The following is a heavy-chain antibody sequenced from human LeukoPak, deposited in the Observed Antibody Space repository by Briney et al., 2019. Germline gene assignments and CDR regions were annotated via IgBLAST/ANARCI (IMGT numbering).Heavy chain of an antibody. V-gene: IGHV3-48*02. CDR1: GFTFSSYS. CDR3: ASSGSYRFDY. D-gene: IGHD1-26*01. Sequence: GGSLRLSCAASGFTFSSYSMNWVRQAPGKGLEWVSHITASGTAMLYADSVKGRFTISRDNAKNSLYLQMNSLRDEDTAVYYCASSGSYRFDYWGQGTLVTVSS. CDR2: ITASGTAM. J-gene: IGHJ4*02.